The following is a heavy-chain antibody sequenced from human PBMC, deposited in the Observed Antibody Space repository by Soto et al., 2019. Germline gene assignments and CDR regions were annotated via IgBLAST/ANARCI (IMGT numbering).Heavy chain of an antibody. CDR1: GFTFRNYA. J-gene: IGHJ4*02. CDR2: IRASGDST. D-gene: IGHD5-18*01. Sequence: GGSLRLSCAASGFTFRNYAMTWVRQAPGKGLELVSTIRASGDSTYYADSVKGRITISRDNSKNTVYLQMNTLEAEDTAVYFCAKGGYTSYYDYWGQGILVTVSS. V-gene: IGHV3-23*01. CDR3: AKGGYTSYYDY.